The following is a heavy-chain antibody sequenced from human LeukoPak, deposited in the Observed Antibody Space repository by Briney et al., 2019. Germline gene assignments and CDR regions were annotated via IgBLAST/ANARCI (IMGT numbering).Heavy chain of an antibody. CDR2: IYHNGST. D-gene: IGHD3-9*01. V-gene: IGHV4-38-2*02. Sequence: SETLSLTCTVSGYSISSGYYWGWIRQPPGKGLEWIGSIYHNGSTYYNPSLKSRVTISVDTSKNQFSLKLSSVTAADTAVYYCARAQAVWNYDILGMSGIDAFDIWGQGTMVTVSS. CDR3: ARAQAVWNYDILGMSGIDAFDI. CDR1: GYSISSGYY. J-gene: IGHJ3*02.